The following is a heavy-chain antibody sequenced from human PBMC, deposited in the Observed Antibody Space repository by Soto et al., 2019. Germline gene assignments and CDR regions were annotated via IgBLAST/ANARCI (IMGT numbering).Heavy chain of an antibody. CDR2: IDPSDSYT. V-gene: IGHV5-10-1*01. CDR3: ARQEYSSGWYWLYGMDV. D-gene: IGHD6-19*01. Sequence: GESLKISCKGSGYNFTSYWISWVRQMPGKGLEWMGRIDPSDSYTNYSPSFQGHVTISADKSISTAYLQWSSLKASDTAMYYCARQEYSSGWYWLYGMDVWGQGTTVTVS. J-gene: IGHJ6*02. CDR1: GYNFTSYW.